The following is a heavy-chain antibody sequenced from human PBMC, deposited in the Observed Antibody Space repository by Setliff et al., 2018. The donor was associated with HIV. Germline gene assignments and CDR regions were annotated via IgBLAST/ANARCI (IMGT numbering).Heavy chain of an antibody. D-gene: IGHD5-12*01. CDR1: GYSFTNHY. J-gene: IGHJ3*02. CDR3: ASAGAWQRNALDI. V-gene: IGHV1-69*05. Sequence: GASVKVSCKPSGYSFTNHYMHWVRQAPGQGLEWMGGIIPISGTVNYAQKFWGRVTITTHESTSTAYMELSSLRSEDTAVYYCASAGAWQRNALDIWGQGTMVTVSS. CDR2: IIPISGTV.